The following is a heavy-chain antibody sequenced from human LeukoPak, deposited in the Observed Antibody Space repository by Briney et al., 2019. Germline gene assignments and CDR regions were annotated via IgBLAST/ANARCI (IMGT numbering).Heavy chain of an antibody. CDR1: GFTFSDYV. Sequence: GGSLSLSCAASGFTFSDYVMAWVRQGPGKGLEWVSTIGGRASGTYYADSVKGRFTISRDNSKNTLYLQMNSLRGEDSAVYYCSARLMITSGGVVVRNDYWGQGTLVTVSS. D-gene: IGHD3-16*02. V-gene: IGHV3-23*01. J-gene: IGHJ4*02. CDR2: IGGRASGT. CDR3: SARLMITSGGVVVRNDY.